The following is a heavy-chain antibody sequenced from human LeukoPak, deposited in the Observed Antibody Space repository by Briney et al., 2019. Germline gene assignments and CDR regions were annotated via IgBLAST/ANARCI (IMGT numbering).Heavy chain of an antibody. J-gene: IGHJ3*02. Sequence: GGSLRLSCAASGFTFSSYAMHWVRQAPGKGLEWVAVISYDGSNKYYADSVKGRFTISRDNSKNTLYLQMNSLRAEDTAMYYCARDAGRELPPFDAFDIWGQGTMVTVSS. CDR1: GFTFSSYA. V-gene: IGHV3-30-3*01. CDR3: ARDAGRELPPFDAFDI. CDR2: ISYDGSNK. D-gene: IGHD1-26*01.